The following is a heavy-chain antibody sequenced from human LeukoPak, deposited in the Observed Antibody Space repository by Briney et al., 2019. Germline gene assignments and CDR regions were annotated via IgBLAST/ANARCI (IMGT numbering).Heavy chain of an antibody. CDR3: ATAPSGYGEFDY. CDR1: GYTLTELS. Sequence: ASVKVSCKVSGYTLTELSMHWVRQAPGKGLEWMGGFDSEDGETIYAQKFQGRVTMTEDTSTDTAYMELSSLRSEDTAVYYCATAPSGYGEFDYWGQGTLVTVSS. J-gene: IGHJ4*02. CDR2: FDSEDGET. D-gene: IGHD5-12*01. V-gene: IGHV1-24*01.